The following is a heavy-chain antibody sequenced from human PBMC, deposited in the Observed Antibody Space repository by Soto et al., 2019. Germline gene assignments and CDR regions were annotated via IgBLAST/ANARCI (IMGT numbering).Heavy chain of an antibody. V-gene: IGHV3-23*01. J-gene: IGHJ4*02. CDR3: ATGNGVFDY. Sequence: EVQLLGSGGGLVQPGGSLRLSCAASGFTFSSYAMYWVRQAPGKGLEWVSAITGSGASTYYADSVKGRFTISRDNSKDTVYMQMNSLRAEDTGVYYCATGNGVFDYWGQGVLVTVSS. CDR2: ITGSGAST. CDR1: GFTFSSYA. D-gene: IGHD2-8*01.